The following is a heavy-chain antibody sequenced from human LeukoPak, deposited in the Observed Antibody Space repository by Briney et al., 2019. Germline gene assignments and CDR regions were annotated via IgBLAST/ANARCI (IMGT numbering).Heavy chain of an antibody. CDR1: GGSISSSSYY. J-gene: IGHJ4*02. V-gene: IGHV4-39*01. Sequence: SETLSLTCTVSGGSISSSSYYWGWIRQPPGKGLEWIGSIYYSGSTYYNPSLKSRVTISVDTSKNQFSLKLSSVTAADTAVYYCARATLDYGDIFFDYWGQGTLVIVSS. CDR3: ARATLDYGDIFFDY. D-gene: IGHD4-17*01. CDR2: IYYSGST.